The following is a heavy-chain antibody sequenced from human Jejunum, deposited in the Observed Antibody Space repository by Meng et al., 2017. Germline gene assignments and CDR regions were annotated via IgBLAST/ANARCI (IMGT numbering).Heavy chain of an antibody. V-gene: IGHV6-1*01. CDR3: ARDPPWAHSAFDI. CDR2: TYYRSQWLT. J-gene: IGHJ3*02. CDR1: GDSVSNNGAA. D-gene: IGHD7-27*01. Sequence: SETLSLTCATSGDSVSNNGAAWNWTRQSPPRGLEWLGRTYYRSQWLTDYAVSVRSRITINPDTSKNQFSLHLNSVTPEDTAIYYCARDPPWAHSAFDILGQGTMVTVSS.